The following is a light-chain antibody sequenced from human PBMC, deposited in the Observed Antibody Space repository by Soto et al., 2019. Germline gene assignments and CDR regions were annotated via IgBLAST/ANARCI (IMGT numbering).Light chain of an antibody. J-gene: IGLJ1*01. Sequence: QSALTQPASLSGSPGQSITISCTGNKKAVGYYNYVSWYQQHPGKAPKLMIYDVRNRPSGVSNRFSGSKSGNTASLTISGLQAEDEADYYCSSYTSSSTYVFGTGTKVTVL. CDR3: SSYTSSSTYV. CDR1: KKAVGYYNY. V-gene: IGLV2-14*03. CDR2: DVR.